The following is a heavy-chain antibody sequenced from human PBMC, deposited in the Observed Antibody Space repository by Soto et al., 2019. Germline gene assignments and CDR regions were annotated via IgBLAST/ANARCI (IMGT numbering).Heavy chain of an antibody. Sequence: ASVKVSCKASGGTFSSYTISWVRQAPGQGLEWMGRIIPILGIANYAQKFQGRVTITADKSTSTAYMELSSLRSEDTAVYYCARGDPDYGDSPGYYYYYYMDVWGKGTTVTVSS. CDR2: IIPILGIA. CDR3: ARGDPDYGDSPGYYYYYYMDV. CDR1: GGTFSSYT. J-gene: IGHJ6*03. D-gene: IGHD4-17*01. V-gene: IGHV1-69*02.